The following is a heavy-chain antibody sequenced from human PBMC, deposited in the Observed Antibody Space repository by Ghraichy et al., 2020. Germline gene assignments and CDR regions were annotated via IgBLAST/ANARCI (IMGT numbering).Heavy chain of an antibody. CDR2: ISGNGGTT. CDR3: AKSAGGYCTGDSCFKFDY. D-gene: IGHD2-15*01. Sequence: GGSLRLSCAASGFTFSNYAMTWVRQAPGKGLEWVSGISGNGGTTYYADSVKGRFTISRDNSKNTLYLQMNSLRAEDTAVYYCAKSAGGYCTGDSCFKFDYWGQGTLVTVSS. CDR1: GFTFSNYA. J-gene: IGHJ4*02. V-gene: IGHV3-23*01.